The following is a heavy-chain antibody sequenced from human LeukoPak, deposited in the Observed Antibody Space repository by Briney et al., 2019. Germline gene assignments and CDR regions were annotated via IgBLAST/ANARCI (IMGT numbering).Heavy chain of an antibody. CDR1: GYTFTSYS. Sequence: ASVKVSCKASGYTFTSYSISWVRQAPGQGLEWMGWISVHTANTNYAQKLQGRVTMTTDTSTSTAYMELRSLRSDDTAVYYCARFAYYYDSNKAFDIWGQGTMVTVSS. V-gene: IGHV1-18*04. J-gene: IGHJ3*02. D-gene: IGHD3-22*01. CDR2: ISVHTANT. CDR3: ARFAYYYDSNKAFDI.